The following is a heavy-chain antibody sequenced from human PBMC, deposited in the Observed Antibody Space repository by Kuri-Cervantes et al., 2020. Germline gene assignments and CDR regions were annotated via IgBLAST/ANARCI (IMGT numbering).Heavy chain of an antibody. V-gene: IGHV3-30-3*01. Sequence: GGSLRLSCAASGFTFSSYAMHWVRQAPGKGLEWVAVISYDGSNKYYADSVKGRFTISRDNSKNTLYLQMNSLRAEGTAVYYCARVRGGSYDYWGQGTLVTVSS. CDR3: ARVRGGSYDY. CDR1: GFTFSSYA. D-gene: IGHD1-26*01. CDR2: ISYDGSNK. J-gene: IGHJ4*02.